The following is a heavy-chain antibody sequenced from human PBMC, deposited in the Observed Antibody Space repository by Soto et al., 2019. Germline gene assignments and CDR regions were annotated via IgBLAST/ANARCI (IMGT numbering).Heavy chain of an antibody. CDR2: INPNSGGT. J-gene: IGHJ6*02. V-gene: IGHV1-2*02. CDR3: ASGDNYDFWIGYYTGDYYRMDV. CDR1: GYTFTGYY. Sequence: PSVKVSCKASGYTFTGYYMHWVRQAPGQGLEWMGWINPNSGGTNYAQKFQGRVTMTRDTSISTAYMELSRLRSDDTAVYYCASGDNYDFWIGYYTGDYYRMDVWGQGTTVTVSS. D-gene: IGHD3-3*01.